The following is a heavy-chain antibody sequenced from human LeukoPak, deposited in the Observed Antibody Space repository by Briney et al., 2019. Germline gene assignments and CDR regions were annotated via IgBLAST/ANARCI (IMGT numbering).Heavy chain of an antibody. J-gene: IGHJ4*02. Sequence: GGSLRLSCAASGFTFSSYAMHWVRQAPGKGLEWVAVISYNGSNKYYADSVKGRFTISRDNSKNTLYLQMNSLRAEDTAVYYCARDIRAAGNYFDYWGQGTLVTVSS. D-gene: IGHD6-13*01. CDR2: ISYNGSNK. V-gene: IGHV3-30-3*01. CDR3: ARDIRAAGNYFDY. CDR1: GFTFSSYA.